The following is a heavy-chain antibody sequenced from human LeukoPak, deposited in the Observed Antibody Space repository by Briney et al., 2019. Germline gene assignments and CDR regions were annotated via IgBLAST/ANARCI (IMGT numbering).Heavy chain of an antibody. CDR2: IYTSGST. D-gene: IGHD2-2*01. Sequence: SETLSLTCTVSGGSISSYYWSWIRQPAGKGLEWIGRIYTSGSTNYNPSLKSRVTISVDTSKNQFSLKLSSVTAADTAVYYCARALGYCTSTSCSDHFDYWGQGTLVTVSS. J-gene: IGHJ4*02. CDR3: ARALGYCTSTSCSDHFDY. CDR1: GGSISSYY. V-gene: IGHV4-4*07.